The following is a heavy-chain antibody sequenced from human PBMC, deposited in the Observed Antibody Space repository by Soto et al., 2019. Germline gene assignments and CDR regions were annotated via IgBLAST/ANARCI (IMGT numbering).Heavy chain of an antibody. CDR1: GYTFTSYA. V-gene: IGHV1-3*01. D-gene: IGHD3-3*01. CDR2: INAGNGNT. Sequence: APVKVSCKASGYTFTSYAMHWVRQAPGQRLEWMGWINAGNGNTKYSQKFQGRVTITRDTSASTAYMELSSLRSEDTAVYYCAIVFWSGYYIGYYYYGMDVWGQGTTVTVSS. J-gene: IGHJ6*02. CDR3: AIVFWSGYYIGYYYYGMDV.